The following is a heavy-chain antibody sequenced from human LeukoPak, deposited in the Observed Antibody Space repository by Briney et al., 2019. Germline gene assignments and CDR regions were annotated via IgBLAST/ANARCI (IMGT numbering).Heavy chain of an antibody. CDR2: INPSGGST. CDR1: GYTFTSYY. Sequence: ASVKVSFKASGYTFTSYYMHWVRQAPGQGLEWMGIINPSGGSTSYAQKFQGRATMTRDMSTSTVYMELSSLRSEDTAVYYCARVYDSTQSFDYWGQGTLVTVSS. J-gene: IGHJ4*02. CDR3: ARVYDSTQSFDY. V-gene: IGHV1-46*01. D-gene: IGHD3-22*01.